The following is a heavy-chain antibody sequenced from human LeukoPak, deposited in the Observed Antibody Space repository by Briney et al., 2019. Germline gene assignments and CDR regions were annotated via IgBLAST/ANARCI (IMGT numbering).Heavy chain of an antibody. V-gene: IGHV3-30*02. D-gene: IGHD3/OR15-3a*01. J-gene: IGHJ4*02. CDR3: AKEEDWGGNY. CDR1: GFTFSSYG. CDR2: IRYDESNK. Sequence: GGSLRLSCAASGFTFSSYGMHWVRQAPGKGLEWVAFIRYDESNKYYADSVKGRFTISRDNSENTLYLQMNGLRAEDTAIYYCAKEEDWGGNYWGQGTLGTVSS.